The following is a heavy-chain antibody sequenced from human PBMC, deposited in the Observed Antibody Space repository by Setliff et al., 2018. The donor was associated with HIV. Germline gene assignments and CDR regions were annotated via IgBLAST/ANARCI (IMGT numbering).Heavy chain of an antibody. CDR3: GRAPPYCSGGSCADY. CDR2: ISKSGDNT. Sequence: GGSLRLSCAASGFTFSSYAMSWVRQAPGKGLEWVSGISKSGDNTYYADSVKGRFTISRDNAKNTLYLQMNSLTAEDTAVYYCGRAPPYCSGGSCADYWGQGTLVTVSS. V-gene: IGHV3-23*01. J-gene: IGHJ4*02. CDR1: GFTFSSYA. D-gene: IGHD2-15*01.